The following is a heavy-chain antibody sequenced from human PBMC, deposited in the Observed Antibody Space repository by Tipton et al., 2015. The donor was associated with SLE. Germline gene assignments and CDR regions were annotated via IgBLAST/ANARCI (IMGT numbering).Heavy chain of an antibody. CDR3: ARALDWVSEFDY. D-gene: IGHD3-9*01. Sequence: QSGPEVKKPGASVKVSCKASGYTFTKYGVSWVRQAHGQGLESMGVINPSGGSTGSAQKFQGRATMTRDTSTSAVYMELSNLRAEDSAVYYCARALDWVSEFDYWGHGALVTVSS. CDR2: INPSGGST. CDR1: GYTFTKYG. V-gene: IGHV1-46*01. J-gene: IGHJ4*01.